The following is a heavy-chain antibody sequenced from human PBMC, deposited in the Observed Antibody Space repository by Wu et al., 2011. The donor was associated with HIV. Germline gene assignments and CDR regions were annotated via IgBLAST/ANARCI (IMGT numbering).Heavy chain of an antibody. CDR3: ARDLGGDEDY. Sequence: QVQLVQSGAEVKKPGSSVKVSCKASGGTFSGYTINWVRQAPGQGLEWMGRIIPIFDTANYAQKFQGRVTITADKSTSTAYMELSSLRSEDTANILCARDLGGDEDYWGQGTLVTVSS. J-gene: IGHJ4*02. CDR2: IIPIFDTA. V-gene: IGHV1-69*06. D-gene: IGHD2-21*01. CDR1: GGTFSGYT.